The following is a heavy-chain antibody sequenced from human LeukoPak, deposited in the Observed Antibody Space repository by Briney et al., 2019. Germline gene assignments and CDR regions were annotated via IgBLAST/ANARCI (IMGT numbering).Heavy chain of an antibody. V-gene: IGHV1-2*04. CDR3: AIGVGSKGGYSYGTGLLH. CDR1: GYTFSDYY. CDR2: IKPNNDGT. D-gene: IGHD5-18*01. Sequence: ASVKVSCKASGYTFSDYYMHWVRQAPGQGLEWMGWIKPNNDGTNYAQKFQGWVTVTRDTSISTAYLELTGLKSDGTAVYYCAIGVGSKGGYSYGTGLLHWGQGTLVTVSS. J-gene: IGHJ4*02.